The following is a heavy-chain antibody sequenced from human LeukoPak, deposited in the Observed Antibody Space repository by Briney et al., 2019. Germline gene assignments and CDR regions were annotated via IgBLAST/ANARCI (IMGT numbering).Heavy chain of an antibody. CDR2: IYYSGST. CDR1: GGSINSGGYY. J-gene: IGHJ4*02. CDR3: AREKGSGEPYFDY. V-gene: IGHV4-31*03. D-gene: IGHD7-27*01. Sequence: SETLSLTCTVSGGSINSGGYYWSWIRQHPGKGLERIGYIYYSGSTYYNPSLQSRVTISLDTSENQFSLKLSSVTAADTAVYYCAREKGSGEPYFDYWGQGTLVTVSS.